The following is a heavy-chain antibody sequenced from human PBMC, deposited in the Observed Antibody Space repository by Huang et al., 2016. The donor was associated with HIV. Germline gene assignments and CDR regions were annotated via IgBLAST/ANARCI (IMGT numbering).Heavy chain of an antibody. D-gene: IGHD6-13*01. Sequence: EVQLVESGGGLVKPGGSLSLSCAASGFSLASYNMYWGRQTPGKWLQWVSYISPIRRFIDYAESVKGRFSISRDNVKNSLYLQMNNLRGEDTAVYYCARDRGQQLSPFDSWGQGTLVTVSS. V-gene: IGHV3-21*01. CDR1: GFSLASYN. CDR2: ISPIRRFI. CDR3: ARDRGQQLSPFDS. J-gene: IGHJ4*02.